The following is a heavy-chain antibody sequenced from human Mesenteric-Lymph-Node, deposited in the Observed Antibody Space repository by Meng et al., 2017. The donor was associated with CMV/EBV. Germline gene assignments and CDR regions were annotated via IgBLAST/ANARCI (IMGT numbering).Heavy chain of an antibody. J-gene: IGHJ6*02. CDR2: ISSSRNYE. V-gene: IGHV3-21*01. CDR1: GFTFSDYS. Sequence: GGSLRLSCAASGFTFSDYSMNWVRQAPGKGLEWVASISSSRNYEYYADSLKGRFTISRDTAKNSVFLQLNSLRAEDTAVYYCARGYDFRYGMDVWGQGTTVTVSS. CDR3: ARGYDFRYGMDV. D-gene: IGHD3-3*01.